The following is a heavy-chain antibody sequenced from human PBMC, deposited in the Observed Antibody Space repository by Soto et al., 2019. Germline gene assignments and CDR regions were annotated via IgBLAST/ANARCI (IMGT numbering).Heavy chain of an antibody. V-gene: IGHV1-18*04. Sequence: ASVKVSCKASGYTFTSYGISWVRQAPGQGLEWMGWISAYNGNTNYAQKLQGRVTMTTDTSTSTAYVELRSLRSDDTAVYYCARESFPYDFWSGYYNWFDPWGQGTLVTVSS. CDR3: ARESFPYDFWSGYYNWFDP. D-gene: IGHD3-3*01. CDR1: GYTFTSYG. CDR2: ISAYNGNT. J-gene: IGHJ5*02.